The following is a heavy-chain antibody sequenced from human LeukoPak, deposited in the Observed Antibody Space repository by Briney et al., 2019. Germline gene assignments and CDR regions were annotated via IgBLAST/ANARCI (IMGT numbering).Heavy chain of an antibody. CDR1: GFTFSSNW. J-gene: IGHJ6*04. V-gene: IGHV3-74*01. CDR2: INSDGSRA. D-gene: IGHD3-10*02. CDR3: AELGITMIGGV. Sequence: GGSLRLSCEASGFTFSSNWMHWVRQTPGKGLVWVSGINSDGSRAYYADSVKGRFTISRDNAKNTLYLQMNSLRAEDTAVYYCAELGITMIGGVWGKGTTVTISS.